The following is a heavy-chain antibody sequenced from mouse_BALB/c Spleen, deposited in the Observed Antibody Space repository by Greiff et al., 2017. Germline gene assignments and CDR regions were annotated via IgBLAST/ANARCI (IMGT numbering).Heavy chain of an antibody. CDR3: ARSEYINSPPVFAY. CDR2: IYPGDGDI. V-gene: IGHV1-80*01. J-gene: IGHJ3*01. CDR1: GYAFSSYW. D-gene: IGHD2-5*01. Sequence: VQLQPSGAELVRPGSSVKISCKASGYAFSSYWMHWVKQRPGQGLEWIGQIYPGDGDINYTGKFKGKATLTADKSSSTAYMQLSSLTSEDSAVYFCARSEYINSPPVFAYWGQGTLVTVSA.